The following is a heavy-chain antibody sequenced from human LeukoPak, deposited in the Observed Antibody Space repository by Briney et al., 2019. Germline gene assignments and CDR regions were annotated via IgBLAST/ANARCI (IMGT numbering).Heavy chain of an antibody. J-gene: IGHJ4*02. V-gene: IGHV3-23*01. Sequence: GGSLRLSCAASGLTFSNYAMLWVRQAPGKGLEWISSTTSTGTVTFYADSVRGRFTISRDNPKDTLYLQMNSLRAEDTAVYYCARWDDLFLIDFWGQGTLVTVSS. CDR2: TTSTGTVT. CDR3: ARWDDLFLIDF. CDR1: GLTFSNYA. D-gene: IGHD3-9*01.